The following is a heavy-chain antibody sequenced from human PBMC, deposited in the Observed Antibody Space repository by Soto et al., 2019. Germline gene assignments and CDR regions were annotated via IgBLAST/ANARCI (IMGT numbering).Heavy chain of an antibody. CDR1: GDSISSYY. CDR3: ARDGGYDILTGYYDY. J-gene: IGHJ4*02. V-gene: IGHV4-59*01. Sequence: SETLSLTCTVSGDSISSYYWSWIRQPPGRGPEWIGYIYNSGSTNYNPSLKSRVTISVDTSQNQFSLKLTSVTAADTAVYYCARDGGYDILTGYYDYWGQGTLVTVSS. D-gene: IGHD3-9*01. CDR2: IYNSGST.